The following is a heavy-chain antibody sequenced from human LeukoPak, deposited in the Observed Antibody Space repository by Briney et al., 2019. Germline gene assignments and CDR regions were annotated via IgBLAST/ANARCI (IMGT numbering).Heavy chain of an antibody. Sequence: PGGSLRLSCAASGFTFNNYGMHWVRQAPGKGLEWVAFIRYDGSNKYYADSVKGRFTISRDNSKNTLYLQMNSLRAEDTAVYYCAKGGYSIAAYYYYYYMDVWGKGTTVTVSS. CDR2: IRYDGSNK. D-gene: IGHD6-25*01. J-gene: IGHJ6*03. CDR3: AKGGYSIAAYYYYYYMDV. V-gene: IGHV3-30*02. CDR1: GFTFNNYG.